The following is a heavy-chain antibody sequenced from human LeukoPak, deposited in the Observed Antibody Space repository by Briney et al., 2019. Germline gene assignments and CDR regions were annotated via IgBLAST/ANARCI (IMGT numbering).Heavy chain of an antibody. D-gene: IGHD3-22*01. CDR3: AKDKNPTYYYRAFTGAFDI. CDR2: ISWNSGSI. Sequence: QPGGSLRHSCAASGFTFSSYAMSWVRQAPGKGLEWVSGISWNSGSIGYADSVKGRFTISRDNAKNSLYLQMNSLRAEDMALYYCAKDKNPTYYYRAFTGAFDIWGQGTMVTVSS. V-gene: IGHV3-9*03. CDR1: GFTFSSYA. J-gene: IGHJ3*02.